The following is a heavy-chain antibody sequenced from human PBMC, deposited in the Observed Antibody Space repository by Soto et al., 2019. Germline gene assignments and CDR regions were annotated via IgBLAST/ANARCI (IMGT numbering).Heavy chain of an antibody. Sequence: SETLSLTCSVSNGSISGFYWTWIRQPPGKILEWIGYIHYSGRTDYNPSLTSRATMSVDTSKNQFSLNLKSITAADTAVYYCVRVGVGIGNHFDSWGRGTLVTVSS. V-gene: IGHV4-59*12. CDR1: NGSISGFY. D-gene: IGHD1-26*01. CDR3: VRVGVGIGNHFDS. CDR2: IHYSGRT. J-gene: IGHJ4*02.